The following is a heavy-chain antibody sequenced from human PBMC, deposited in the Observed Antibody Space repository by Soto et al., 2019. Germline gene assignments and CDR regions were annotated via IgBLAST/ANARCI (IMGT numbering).Heavy chain of an antibody. Sequence: QVQLQESGPGLVKPSQTLSLTCTVSGGSISSRGYYWSWIRQHQGKGLEWIGYISYSGSTYYNPFLKSPVTISVDTSKSQCSLKLSSVTAADTAVYYCARTGELDAFDIWGQGTMLTVSS. J-gene: IGHJ3*02. V-gene: IGHV4-31*01. CDR1: GGSISSRGYY. CDR3: ARTGELDAFDI. D-gene: IGHD3-16*01. CDR2: ISYSGST.